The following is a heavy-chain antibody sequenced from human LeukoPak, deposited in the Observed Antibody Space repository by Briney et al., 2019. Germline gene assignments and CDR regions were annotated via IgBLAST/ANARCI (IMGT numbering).Heavy chain of an antibody. CDR2: IYHSGST. D-gene: IGHD1-1*01. Sequence: SETLSLTCAVSGGSISSSNWWSWVRQPPGKGLEWIGEIYHSGSTNYNPSLKSRVTISVDTSKNQFSLKLSSVTAADTAVYYCARDRGTWNDDGFDYWGQGTLVTVSS. V-gene: IGHV4-4*02. CDR1: GGSISSSNW. J-gene: IGHJ4*02. CDR3: ARDRGTWNDDGFDY.